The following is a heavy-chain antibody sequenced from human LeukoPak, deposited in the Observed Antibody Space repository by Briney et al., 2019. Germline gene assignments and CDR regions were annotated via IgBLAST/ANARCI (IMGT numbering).Heavy chain of an antibody. D-gene: IGHD6-6*01. V-gene: IGHV1-69*06. CDR2: IIPIFGTA. Sequence: SVKVSCKASGYTFTGYYMHWVRQAPGQGLEWMGGIIPIFGTANYAQKFQGRVTITADKSTSTAYMELSSLRSEDTAVYYCARVLAARPSYYYYYMDVWGKGTTVTVSS. CDR1: GYTFTGYY. J-gene: IGHJ6*03. CDR3: ARVLAARPSYYYYYMDV.